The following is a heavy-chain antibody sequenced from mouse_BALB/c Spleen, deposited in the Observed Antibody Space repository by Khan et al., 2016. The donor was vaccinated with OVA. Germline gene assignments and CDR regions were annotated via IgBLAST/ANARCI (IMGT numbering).Heavy chain of an antibody. CDR2: IWSDGST. D-gene: IGHD2-10*01. J-gene: IGHJ4*01. Sequence: VQLQESGPGLVAPSQSLSITCTISGFSLTNYGVHWVRQPPGKGLEWLVVIWSDGSTTYNSALKSRLTISKDNSNCQVFLKMNSLQTDDTAMYFCARQPYYHYNIMDYWGQGTSVTVSS. CDR1: GFSLTNYG. CDR3: ARQPYYHYNIMDY. V-gene: IGHV2-6-1*01.